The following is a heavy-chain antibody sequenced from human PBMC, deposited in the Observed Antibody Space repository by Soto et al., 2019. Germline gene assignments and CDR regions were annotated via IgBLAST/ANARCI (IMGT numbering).Heavy chain of an antibody. CDR3: ARNYDFWSGYPPDYYYYGMDV. D-gene: IGHD3-3*01. V-gene: IGHV3-7*03. Sequence: GGSLRLSCVASGFTFSSYWMSWVRQAPGKGLEWVANIKQDGSEKYYVDSVKGRFTISRDNAKNSLYLQMNSLRAEDTAVYYCARNYDFWSGYPPDYYYYGMDVWGQGTTVTVSS. J-gene: IGHJ6*02. CDR1: GFTFSSYW. CDR2: IKQDGSEK.